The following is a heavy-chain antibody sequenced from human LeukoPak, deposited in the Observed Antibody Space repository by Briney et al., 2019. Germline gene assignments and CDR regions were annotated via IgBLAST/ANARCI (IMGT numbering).Heavy chain of an antibody. D-gene: IGHD3-9*01. CDR2: IRWNSGSI. Sequence: GRSLTLSCAASGFTFDDYAMHWVRQAPGKGLEWVSGIRWNSGSIGYADSVKGQFTISRDNATNTLYLQMNSLRAEDTALYYCAKDRDILPRAGMDVWGQGTTVTVSS. V-gene: IGHV3-9*01. CDR3: AKDRDILPRAGMDV. J-gene: IGHJ6*02. CDR1: GFTFDDYA.